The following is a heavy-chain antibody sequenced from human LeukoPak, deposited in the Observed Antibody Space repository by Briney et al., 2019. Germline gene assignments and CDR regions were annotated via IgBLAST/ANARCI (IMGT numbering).Heavy chain of an antibody. CDR3: AKPIFMFGELLTPFDY. V-gene: IGHV3-30*18. Sequence: PGGSLRLSCAASGFTFSSYGMHWVRQAPGKGLEWVAVISYDGSNKYYADSVKGRFTISRDNSKNTLYLQMNSLRAEDTAVYYCAKPIFMFGELLTPFDYWGQGTLVTVSS. J-gene: IGHJ4*02. CDR2: ISYDGSNK. CDR1: GFTFSSYG. D-gene: IGHD3-10*02.